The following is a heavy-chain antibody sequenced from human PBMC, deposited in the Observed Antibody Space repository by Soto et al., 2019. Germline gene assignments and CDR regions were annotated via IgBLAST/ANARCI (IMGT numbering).Heavy chain of an antibody. V-gene: IGHV4-59*08. CDR1: GGSISSYY. J-gene: IGHJ5*02. Sequence: SETLSLTCTVSGGSISSYYWSWIRQPPGKGLEWIGYIYYSGSTNYNPSLKSRVTISVDTSKSQFSLKLSSVTAADTAVYYCARLIYDFWRVDPRGQGTPVTVSS. CDR3: ARLIYDFWRVDP. D-gene: IGHD3-3*01. CDR2: IYYSGST.